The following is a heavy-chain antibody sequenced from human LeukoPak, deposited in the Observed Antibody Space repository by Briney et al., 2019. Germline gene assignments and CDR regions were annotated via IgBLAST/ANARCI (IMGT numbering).Heavy chain of an antibody. CDR2: IYHGGST. Sequence: SETLSLTCAVSAYSIRSDYYWGWIRPPPGKGLEWIGNIYHGGSTYYNPSLKSRVTISIDTSKNQFSLRLSSVTAADTAVYYRARMPSHQLAPSPYYFYYMDVWGKGTTVTVSS. D-gene: IGHD6-13*01. CDR1: AYSIRSDYY. V-gene: IGHV4-38-2*01. J-gene: IGHJ6*03. CDR3: ARMPSHQLAPSPYYFYYMDV.